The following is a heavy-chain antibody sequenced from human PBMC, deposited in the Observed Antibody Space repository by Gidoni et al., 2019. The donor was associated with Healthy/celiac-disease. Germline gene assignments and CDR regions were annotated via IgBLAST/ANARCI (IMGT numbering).Heavy chain of an antibody. J-gene: IGHJ1*01. CDR3: AKDRVGGIAAAAEYFQH. V-gene: IGHV3-30*18. CDR1: GFTFSSSG. CDR2: ISYDGSNK. D-gene: IGHD6-13*01. Sequence: QVQLVEPGGGVVQPGRSLRLSCADAGFTFSSSGMHWVRQAPGNGLEWVAVISYDGSNKYYADSVKGRFTISRDNSKNTLYLQMNSLRAEDTAVYYCAKDRVGGIAAAAEYFQHWGQGTLVTVSS.